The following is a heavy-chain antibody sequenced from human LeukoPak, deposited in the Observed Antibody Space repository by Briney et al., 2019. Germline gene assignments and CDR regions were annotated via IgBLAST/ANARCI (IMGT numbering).Heavy chain of an antibody. J-gene: IGHJ4*02. V-gene: IGHV3-33*08. CDR3: ARDGVRSGYHEGPDY. Sequence: PGGSLRLSCAASGFTFSSYGMHWVRQAPGKGLEWVVVIWYDGSNKYLADSVKGRFTISRDNSKNTLYLQMNSLRAEDTAVYYCARDGVRSGYHEGPDYWGQGTLVTVSS. CDR2: IWYDGSNK. CDR1: GFTFSSYG. D-gene: IGHD3-22*01.